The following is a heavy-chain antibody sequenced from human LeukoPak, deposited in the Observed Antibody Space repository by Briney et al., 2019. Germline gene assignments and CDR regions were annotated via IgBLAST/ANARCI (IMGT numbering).Heavy chain of an antibody. CDR3: ARGYSSSWYWFDP. CDR1: GGSISSYY. Sequence: SETLSLTCTVSGGSISSYYWSWIRQPPGKGLEWIGYIYTSGSTNYNPSLKSRVTISVDTSKNQFSLKLSSVTAADPAVYYCARGYSSSWYWFDPWGQGTLVTVSS. V-gene: IGHV4-4*09. CDR2: IYTSGST. J-gene: IGHJ5*02. D-gene: IGHD6-13*01.